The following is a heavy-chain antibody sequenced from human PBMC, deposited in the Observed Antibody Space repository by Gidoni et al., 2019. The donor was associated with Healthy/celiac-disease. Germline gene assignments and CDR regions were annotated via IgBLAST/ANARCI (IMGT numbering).Heavy chain of an antibody. Sequence: QVQLGQSRAEVKKPGASVNVYCKASGYTFTGYSMHWVRQAPGQGLEWMGWINPNSGGTNYAQKFQGRVTMTRDTSISTASMELSRLRSDDTAVYYCAGAIAVAAFDIWGQGTMVTVSS. CDR3: AGAIAVAAFDI. D-gene: IGHD6-19*01. V-gene: IGHV1-2*02. J-gene: IGHJ3*02. CDR2: INPNSGGT. CDR1: GYTFTGYS.